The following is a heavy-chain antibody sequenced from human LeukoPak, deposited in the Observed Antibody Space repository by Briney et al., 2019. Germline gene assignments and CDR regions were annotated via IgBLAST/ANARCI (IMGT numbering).Heavy chain of an antibody. CDR2: INNDGSIT. J-gene: IGHJ3*02. V-gene: IGHV3-74*01. CDR3: ARGWNTTPRSGFDI. D-gene: IGHD1/OR15-1a*01. CDR1: EFTISRYW. Sequence: GGSLRLSCAASEFTISRYWTHWVRQAPGKGLVWVSNINNDGSITTYADSVKGRFTISRDNVKNTLFLQMNSLGAEDTALYYCARGWNTTPRSGFDIWGLGTMVTVSS.